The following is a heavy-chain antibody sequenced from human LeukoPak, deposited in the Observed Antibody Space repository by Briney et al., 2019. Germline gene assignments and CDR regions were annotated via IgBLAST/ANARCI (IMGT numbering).Heavy chain of an antibody. J-gene: IGHJ4*02. CDR2: ISGSGSNT. CDR3: AKAGPYYFDY. Sequence: PGGSLRLSCAASGFTFSSYAMSWVRQAPGKGLEWVSTISGSGSNTYYADSVKGRFTISRDSSKNALFLQMNSLRAEDTAVYYCAKAGPYYFDYWGQGTLVTVSS. CDR1: GFTFSSYA. V-gene: IGHV3-23*01. D-gene: IGHD7-27*01.